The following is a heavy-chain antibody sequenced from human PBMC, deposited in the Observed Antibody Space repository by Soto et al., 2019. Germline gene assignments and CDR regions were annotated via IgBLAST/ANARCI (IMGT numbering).Heavy chain of an antibody. Sequence: LQLQESGPGLVKPSETLSLTCGVSGGSISSSSPYWGWIRQPPGKGLQWIGNIYYTGITYFNPSLKSRVTISVDTSKKQFFLKLTSVTAADTAVYYCATGYGSSWYDYWGQGTLVTVAS. CDR1: GGSISSSSPY. D-gene: IGHD6-13*01. J-gene: IGHJ4*02. CDR3: ATGYGSSWYDY. V-gene: IGHV4-39*01. CDR2: IYYTGIT.